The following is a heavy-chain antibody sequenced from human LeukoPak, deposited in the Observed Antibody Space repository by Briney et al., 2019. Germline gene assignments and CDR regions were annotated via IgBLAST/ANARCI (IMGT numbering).Heavy chain of an antibody. CDR3: AKADGSYGYFDY. CDR1: GFTFSSYG. Sequence: PGGSLRLSCAASGFTFSSYGMHWVRQAPGKGLEWVAVISYDGSNKYYADSVKGRFIISRDNSKNTLYLQMNSLRAEDTAVYYCAKADGSYGYFDYWGQGTLVTVSS. V-gene: IGHV3-30*18. J-gene: IGHJ4*02. D-gene: IGHD5-18*01. CDR2: ISYDGSNK.